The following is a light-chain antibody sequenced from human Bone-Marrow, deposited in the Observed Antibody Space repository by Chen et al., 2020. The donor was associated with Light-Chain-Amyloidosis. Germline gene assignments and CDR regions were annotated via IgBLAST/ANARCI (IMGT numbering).Light chain of an antibody. CDR2: DDS. CDR3: QVWDRSSDRPV. CDR1: NIGSTS. Sequence: SYVLTPPSSVSVAPGQTATIARGGNNIGSTSVHWYQQTPGQAPLLVVYDDSDRPSGIPARLSGSNSGNTATLTISRVEAGDDADYYCQVWDRSSDRPVFGGGTKLTVL. V-gene: IGLV3-21*02. J-gene: IGLJ3*02.